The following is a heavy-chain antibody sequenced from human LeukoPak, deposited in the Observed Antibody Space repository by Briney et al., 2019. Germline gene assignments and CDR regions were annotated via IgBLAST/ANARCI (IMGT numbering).Heavy chain of an antibody. CDR2: INAYSGNT. J-gene: IGHJ4*02. CDR1: GYTFTGYH. D-gene: IGHD3-10*01. CDR3: ARDFTVIRGASSY. Sequence: REASVKVSCKASGYTFTGYHMHWVRQAPGQGLEWMGWINAYSGNTNYAQKLQDRVTMTTDTSTTTAYMELRSLRSDDTAVYYCARDFTVIRGASSYWGQGTLVTVSS. V-gene: IGHV1-18*04.